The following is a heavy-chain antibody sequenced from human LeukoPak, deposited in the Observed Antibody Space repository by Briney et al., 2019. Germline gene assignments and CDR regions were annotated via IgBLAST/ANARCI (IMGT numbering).Heavy chain of an antibody. V-gene: IGHV4-59*01. CDR1: GGSISSYD. CDR2: IDDSDNT. CDR3: ARISHRSIEGGYFDY. D-gene: IGHD2-15*01. Sequence: SETLSLTCTVSGGSISSYDWSWIRQPPGKGLQWIAYIDDSDNTNYNLALKSRSSISVDTSKKQISLRLTSVTAADTAVYYCARISHRSIEGGYFDYWGQGTLVTVSS. J-gene: IGHJ4*02.